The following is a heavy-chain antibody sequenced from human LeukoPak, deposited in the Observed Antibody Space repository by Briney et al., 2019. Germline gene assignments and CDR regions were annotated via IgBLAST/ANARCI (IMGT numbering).Heavy chain of an antibody. J-gene: IGHJ4*02. Sequence: GGSLRLSCAASGFTFSSYAMHWVRQAPGKGLEWVAVISYDGSNKYYADSVKGRFTISRDNSKNTLCLQMNSLRAEDTAVYYCARVMVQLSFDYWGQGTLVTVSS. V-gene: IGHV3-30-3*01. CDR2: ISYDGSNK. CDR1: GFTFSSYA. D-gene: IGHD2-8*01. CDR3: ARVMVQLSFDY.